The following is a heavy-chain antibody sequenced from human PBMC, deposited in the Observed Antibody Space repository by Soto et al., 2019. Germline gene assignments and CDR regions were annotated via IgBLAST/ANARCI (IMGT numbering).Heavy chain of an antibody. V-gene: IGHV4-30-4*01. Sequence: SETLSLTCTFSVCSIISCYYYLSFIRQPPGKCLELIVYIYYIGSTYYNPSLKSRVTISLDTSKNQFSLKLSSVTAADTAVYYCARGGSSYYYYYGMEVWGKGHTVNVSS. J-gene: IGHJ6*04. D-gene: IGHD1-26*01. CDR1: VCSIISCYYY. CDR3: ARGGSSYYYYYGMEV. CDR2: IYYIGST.